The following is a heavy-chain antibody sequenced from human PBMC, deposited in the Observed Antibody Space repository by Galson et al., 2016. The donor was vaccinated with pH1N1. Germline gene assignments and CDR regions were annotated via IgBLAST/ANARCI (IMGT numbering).Heavy chain of an antibody. CDR2: ISYSGHDQ. CDR3: AREDWSYADTYYYGMDV. J-gene: IGHJ6*02. Sequence: SLRLSCAASGFTFDTFAMHWVRQNPGKGLEWVAFISYSGHDQSYANSVKGRFTVSRDNSKNTLYLQMSSLRPEDTALYYCAREDWSYADTYYYGMDVWGQGTTVTVSS. V-gene: IGHV3-30-3*01. D-gene: IGHD3-16*01. CDR1: GFTFDTFA.